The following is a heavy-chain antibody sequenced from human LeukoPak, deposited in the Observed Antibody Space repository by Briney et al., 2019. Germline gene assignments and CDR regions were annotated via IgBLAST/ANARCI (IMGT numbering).Heavy chain of an antibody. D-gene: IGHD2-21*02. CDR1: GGSISSSYW. CDR2: VYHSGST. CDR3: AGAYCGGDCYSGRAFDI. V-gene: IGHV4-4*02. J-gene: IGHJ3*02. Sequence: SETLYLTCAVSGGSISSSYWWSWVRQPPGKGLEWIGEVYHSGSTNYYPSLKSRVTISIEKSKNQFSLKLSSVTAADTAVYYCAGAYCGGDCYSGRAFDIWGQGTMVTVSS.